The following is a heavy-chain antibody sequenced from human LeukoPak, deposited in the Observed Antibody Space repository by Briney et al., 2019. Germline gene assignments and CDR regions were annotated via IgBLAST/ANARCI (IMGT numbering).Heavy chain of an antibody. CDR3: AREDSGSYYNYYYFSMDV. CDR2: IYPSGNT. Sequence: SETLSLTCSVSGGSFSNYFWSWVRQPAGKGLEWIGRIYPSGNTNYNPSLKSRVTLSVDTSKTHFYLSLSSVTAADTAVYYCAREDSGSYYNYYYFSMDVWGKGTTVTISS. D-gene: IGHD3-10*01. J-gene: IGHJ6*03. CDR1: GGSFSNYF. V-gene: IGHV4-4*07.